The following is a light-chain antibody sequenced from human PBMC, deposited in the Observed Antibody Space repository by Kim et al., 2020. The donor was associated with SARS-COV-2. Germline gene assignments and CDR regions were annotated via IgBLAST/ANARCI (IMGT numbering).Light chain of an antibody. CDR2: VEGSGSY. Sequence: SVKLTCPLSSGHSNYFIAWHQKQTGKAPRFLMKVEGSGSYNKGGGVPDRFSGSRSGADRYLIISNLHSEDEADYYCETWDSNIQVFGGGTQLTVL. V-gene: IGLV4-60*03. CDR3: ETWDSNIQV. J-gene: IGLJ3*02. CDR1: SGHSNYF.